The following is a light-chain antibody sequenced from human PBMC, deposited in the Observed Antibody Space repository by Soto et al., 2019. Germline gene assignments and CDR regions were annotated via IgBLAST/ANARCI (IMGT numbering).Light chain of an antibody. CDR1: QSVSSSY. CDR2: GAS. Sequence: IVWTQSPGTLSLSRGERATLSCRARQSVSSSYLAWYQQKPGQAPRLLIYGASSRATGIPDRFSGSGSGTDFTLTISRLEPEDFAVYYCQQYGSSRWTFRQGTKV. V-gene: IGKV3-20*01. CDR3: QQYGSSRWT. J-gene: IGKJ1*01.